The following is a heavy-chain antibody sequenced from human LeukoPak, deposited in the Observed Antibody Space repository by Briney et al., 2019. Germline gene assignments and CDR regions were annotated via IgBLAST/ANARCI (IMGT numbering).Heavy chain of an antibody. CDR3: ARPKYTSGWFRSYFNY. CDR1: GFTFSSYG. CDR2: ISYDGSNK. Sequence: AGGSPRLSCAASGFTFSSYGMHWVRQAPGKGLEWVAVISYDGSNKYYADSVKGRFTISRDNSKNTLYLQMNTLRAEDTAVYYCARPKYTSGWFRSYFNYWGQGTLVTVSS. V-gene: IGHV3-30*03. J-gene: IGHJ4*02. D-gene: IGHD6-19*01.